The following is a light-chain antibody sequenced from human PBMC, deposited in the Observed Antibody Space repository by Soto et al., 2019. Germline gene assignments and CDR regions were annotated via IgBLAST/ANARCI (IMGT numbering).Light chain of an antibody. CDR3: QQSNSFPLT. Sequence: AIQLTQSPSSLSASVGDRVTSTCRASQGVSSALAWYQQKPGTPPKLLIYDASSLESGVPSRFSGSGSGTDFTLTISSLQPADFATYYCQQSNSFPLTFGGGTKVDIK. CDR1: QGVSSA. J-gene: IGKJ4*01. V-gene: IGKV1-13*02. CDR2: DAS.